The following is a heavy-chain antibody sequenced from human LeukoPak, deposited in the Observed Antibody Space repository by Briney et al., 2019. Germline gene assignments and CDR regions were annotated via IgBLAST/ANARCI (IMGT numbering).Heavy chain of an antibody. CDR2: ISGSGGST. V-gene: IGHV3-23*01. CDR1: GFTFSSYA. Sequence: PGGSLRLSCAASGFTFSSYAMAWVRQAPGKGLEWVSAISGSGGSTYYADSVKGRFTISRDNSKNTLYLQMNSLRAEDTAVYFCAGRCSGSYYWGHGTPVTVSS. CDR3: AGRCSGSYY. D-gene: IGHD3-10*02. J-gene: IGHJ4*01.